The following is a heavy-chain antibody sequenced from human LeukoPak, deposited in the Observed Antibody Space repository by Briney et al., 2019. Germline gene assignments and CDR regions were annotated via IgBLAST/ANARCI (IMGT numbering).Heavy chain of an antibody. CDR3: ASGIPYGDTRET. CDR1: GGSLSSYY. J-gene: IGHJ5*02. D-gene: IGHD4-17*01. CDR2: IYYSGST. Sequence: SETLSLTCTVSGGSLSSYYWSWIRQPPGKGLEWIGYIYYSGSTNYNPSLKSRVTISVDTSKNQFSLKLSSVTAADTAVYYCASGIPYGDTRETWGQGTLVTVSS. V-gene: IGHV4-59*08.